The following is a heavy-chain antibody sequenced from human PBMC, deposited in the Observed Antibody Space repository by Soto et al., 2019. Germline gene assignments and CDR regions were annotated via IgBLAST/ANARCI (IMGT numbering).Heavy chain of an antibody. D-gene: IGHD3-16*01. V-gene: IGHV3-23*01. J-gene: IGHJ5*01. CDR1: GFSFSPFE. CDR3: VKGGWLDF. CDR2: ISEDGSRT. Sequence: EVQLLESGGGLVQPGGSLRLSCAASGFSFSPFEMSWVRQAPGRGLEWVSFISEDGSRTYYADAVKGRFTISRDKSQHTLYLQMNSLTAEDTAVYACVKGGWLDFWGQGTLVTVSS.